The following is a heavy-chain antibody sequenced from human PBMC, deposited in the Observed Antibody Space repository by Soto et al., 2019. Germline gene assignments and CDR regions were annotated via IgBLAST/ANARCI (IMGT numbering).Heavy chain of an antibody. D-gene: IGHD3-22*01. Sequence: ASVKVSCKVSGYTLTELSMHWVRQAPGKGLEWIGGFDPEDGETIYAQKFQGRVTMTEDTSTDTAYMELSSLRSEDTAVYYCATDYYDSSGYPYDAFDIWGQGTMVTVSS. CDR1: GYTLTELS. CDR3: ATDYYDSSGYPYDAFDI. V-gene: IGHV1-24*01. CDR2: FDPEDGET. J-gene: IGHJ3*02.